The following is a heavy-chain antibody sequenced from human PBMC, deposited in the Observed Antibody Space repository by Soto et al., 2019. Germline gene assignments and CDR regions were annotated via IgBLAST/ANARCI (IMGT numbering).Heavy chain of an antibody. Sequence: SETLSLTCAVSGYSISSSNWWGWIRQPPGKGQEWIGYIYYSGSTYYNPSLKSRVTMSVDTSKNQFSLKLSSVTAVDTAVYYCARSKRSGYFDYWGQGTLVTVSS. CDR3: ARSKRSGYFDY. J-gene: IGHJ4*02. D-gene: IGHD3-10*01. CDR1: GYSISSSNW. CDR2: IYYSGST. V-gene: IGHV4-28*01.